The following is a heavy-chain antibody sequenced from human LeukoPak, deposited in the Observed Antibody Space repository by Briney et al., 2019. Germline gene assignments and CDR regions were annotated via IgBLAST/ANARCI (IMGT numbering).Heavy chain of an antibody. Sequence: ASVKVSCKASGYTLISYGISWVRQAPGQGLEWMGWISAYNGNTNYAQKVQGRVTMTTDTSTSTAYMEMRSLRSDDTAVYYCAREGYSGYGGYYYGMDVWGKGTTVTVSS. D-gene: IGHD5-12*01. CDR1: GYTLISYG. CDR3: AREGYSGYGGYYYGMDV. V-gene: IGHV1-18*04. J-gene: IGHJ6*04. CDR2: ISAYNGNT.